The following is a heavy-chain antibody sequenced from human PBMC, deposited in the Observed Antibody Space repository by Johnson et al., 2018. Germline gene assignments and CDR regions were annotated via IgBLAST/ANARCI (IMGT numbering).Heavy chain of an antibody. V-gene: IGHV1-46*01. Sequence: QVQLVQSGAEVKKPGASVKVSCKASGYPFTSYYMHWVRQAPGQGLEWMGIINPNGGSTRDSQKFQGRVIMTSDTSTSTVYMELSGLKTEDTAVYYCARDPYTYGRDRYYGMDVWGQGTTVTVSS. D-gene: IGHD2-8*01. CDR3: ARDPYTYGRDRYYGMDV. CDR2: INPNGGST. J-gene: IGHJ6*02. CDR1: GYPFTSYY.